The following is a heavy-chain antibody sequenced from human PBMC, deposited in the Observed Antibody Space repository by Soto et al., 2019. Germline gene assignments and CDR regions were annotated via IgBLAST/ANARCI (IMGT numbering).Heavy chain of an antibody. CDR1: GFTFTSSA. D-gene: IGHD6-19*01. Sequence: ASVKVSCKASGFTFTSSAVQWVRQARGQRLEWIGWIVVGSGNTNYAQKFQERVTITRDMSTSTAYMELSSLRSEDTAVYYCARGLGSSGWYSPWDAFDIWGQGTMVTVSS. V-gene: IGHV1-58*01. CDR3: ARGLGSSGWYSPWDAFDI. CDR2: IVVGSGNT. J-gene: IGHJ3*02.